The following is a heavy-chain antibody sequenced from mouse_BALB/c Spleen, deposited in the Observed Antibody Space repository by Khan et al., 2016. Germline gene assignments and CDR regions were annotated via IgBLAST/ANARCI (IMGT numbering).Heavy chain of an antibody. D-gene: IGHD2-4*01. J-gene: IGHJ4*01. CDR3: ASPIYYDYDVGAVDF. CDR1: GYTFSNYW. CDR2: ILPGNDDT. Sequence: QVQLKQSGADLMKPGASVRISCKATGYTFSNYWIEWVKQRPGHGLEWIGEILPGNDDTNYNEKFKGKATFTADISSNTAYMQISSLTSEDSAVYYCASPIYYDYDVGAVDFWGQGTSVTVSS. V-gene: IGHV1-9*01.